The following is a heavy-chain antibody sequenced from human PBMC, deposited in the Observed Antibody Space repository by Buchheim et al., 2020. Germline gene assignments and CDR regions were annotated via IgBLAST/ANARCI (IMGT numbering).Heavy chain of an antibody. D-gene: IGHD5-12*01. Sequence: EVQLLESGGGLVQPGGSLRLSCAASGFSFSSYAMAWVRQAPGKGLEWVSAIPRGGAATYYADSAKGRFTISRDDFKNTLYLQMNSLNAEDTAVYYCAKEDGGYGTYDSWGQGTL. CDR2: IPRGGAAT. V-gene: IGHV3-23*01. CDR3: AKEDGGYGTYDS. J-gene: IGHJ4*02. CDR1: GFSFSSYA.